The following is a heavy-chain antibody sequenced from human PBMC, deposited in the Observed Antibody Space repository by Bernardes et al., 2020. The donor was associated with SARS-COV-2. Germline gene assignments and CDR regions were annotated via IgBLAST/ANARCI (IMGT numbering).Heavy chain of an antibody. CDR2: IKSKTDGGTT. CDR3: TTDLSAWPHDWFDP. CDR1: GFTFSNAW. Sequence: GGSLRLSCAASGFTFSNAWMSWVRQAPGKGLEWVGRIKSKTDGGTTDYAAPVKGRFTISRDDSKNTLYLQMNSLKTEDTAVYYCTTDLSAWPHDWFDPWGQGTLVTVSS. D-gene: IGHD2-2*01. V-gene: IGHV3-15*01. J-gene: IGHJ5*02.